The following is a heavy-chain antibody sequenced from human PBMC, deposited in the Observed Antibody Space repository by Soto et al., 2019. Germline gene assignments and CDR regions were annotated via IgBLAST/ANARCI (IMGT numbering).Heavy chain of an antibody. V-gene: IGHV4-31*03. CDR3: ARATAGMDYFAY. CDR1: GGSISSGGYY. J-gene: IGHJ4*02. Sequence: QVQLQESGPGLVKASQTLSLTCTISGGSISSGGYYWSWIRHHPGKGLEWIGYIYFSGSTYYNPSLKSRGNISVYTSKNQFSLKLSSVAAADTSVYYCARATAGMDYFAYWGQGTLVTFSS. CDR2: IYFSGST.